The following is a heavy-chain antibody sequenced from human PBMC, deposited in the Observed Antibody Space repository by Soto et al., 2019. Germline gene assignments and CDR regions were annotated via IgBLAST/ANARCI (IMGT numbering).Heavy chain of an antibody. CDR2: ISYDGSNK. V-gene: IGHV3-30*18. D-gene: IGHD1-26*01. J-gene: IGHJ6*02. Sequence: QVQLVESGGGVVQPGRSLRLSCAASEFTFSNYGMHWVRQAPGKGLEWVAIISYDGSNKYYADSVKGRFTISRDNSKNTLYLQMNSLRAEDTAVYYCAKDLVDSGNYDYYYYGMDVWGQGTTVTVSS. CDR3: AKDLVDSGNYDYYYYGMDV. CDR1: EFTFSNYG.